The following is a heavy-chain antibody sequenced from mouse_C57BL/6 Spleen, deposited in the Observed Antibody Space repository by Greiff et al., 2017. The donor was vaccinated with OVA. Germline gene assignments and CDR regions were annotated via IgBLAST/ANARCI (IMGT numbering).Heavy chain of an antibody. D-gene: IGHD2-4*01. Sequence: QVQLQQSGAELVRPGTSVKVSCKASGYAFTNYLIEWVKQRPGQGLEWIGVINPGSGGTNYNEKFKGKATLTADKSSSTAYMQLSSLTSEDSAVDFCARGGDYDGYYAMDYWGQGTSVTVSS. J-gene: IGHJ4*01. CDR1: GYAFTNYL. CDR2: INPGSGGT. CDR3: ARGGDYDGYYAMDY. V-gene: IGHV1-54*01.